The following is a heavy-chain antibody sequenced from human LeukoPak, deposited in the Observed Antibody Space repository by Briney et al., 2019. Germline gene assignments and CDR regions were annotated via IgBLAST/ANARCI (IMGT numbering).Heavy chain of an antibody. V-gene: IGHV4-34*01. CDR1: GGSFSGYY. CDR3: ARGSDILTGYSFDY. D-gene: IGHD3-9*01. CDR2: INHSGST. Sequence: SETLSLTCAVYGGSFSGYYWSWIRQPPGKGLGWIGEINHSGSTNYNPSLKSRVTISVDTSKNQFSLKLSSVTAADTAVYYCARGSDILTGYSFDYWGQGTLVTVSS. J-gene: IGHJ4*02.